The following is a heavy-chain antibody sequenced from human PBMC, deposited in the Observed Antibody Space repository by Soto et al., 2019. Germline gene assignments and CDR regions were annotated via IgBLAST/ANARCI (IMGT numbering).Heavy chain of an antibody. D-gene: IGHD3-9*01. CDR1: GGSFSGYY. CDR2: INHSGST. V-gene: IGHV4-34*01. J-gene: IGHJ4*02. CDR3: ARGQGGYFDWLPQSFDY. Sequence: QVQLQQWGAGLLKPSETLSLTCDVYGGSFSGYYWSWIRQPPGKGLEWIGEINHSGSTNYNPSLKSRVTISVDPSKNQFSLKLSSVTAADTAVYYCARGQGGYFDWLPQSFDYWGQGTLVTVSS.